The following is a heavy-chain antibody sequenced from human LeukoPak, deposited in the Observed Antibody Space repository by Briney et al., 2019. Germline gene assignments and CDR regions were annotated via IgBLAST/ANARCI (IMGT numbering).Heavy chain of an antibody. CDR2: ISYDGSDK. CDR1: GFTFSNYG. Sequence: GGSLRLSCAASGFTFSNYGMHWVRQAPGKGLEWVAVISYDGSDKYYADSVKGRFTISRDNSKNTLYLQMNSLRAEDTAVYYCARDTGGMVRGVTYYFDYWGQGTLVTVSS. D-gene: IGHD3-10*01. V-gene: IGHV3-30*03. CDR3: ARDTGGMVRGVTYYFDY. J-gene: IGHJ4*02.